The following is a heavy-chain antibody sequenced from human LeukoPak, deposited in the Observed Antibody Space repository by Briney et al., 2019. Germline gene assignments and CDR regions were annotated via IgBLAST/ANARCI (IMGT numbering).Heavy chain of an antibody. J-gene: IGHJ5*02. Sequence: PGGSLRLSCAASGFTFSSYWMHWVRQAPGKGPVWVSRINSDGSSTSYADSVKGRFTISRDNAKNTLYLQMNSLRAEDTAVYYCAREDPVSGWFDPWGQGTLVTVSS. CDR1: GFTFSSYW. CDR3: AREDPVSGWFDP. V-gene: IGHV3-74*01. CDR2: INSDGSST.